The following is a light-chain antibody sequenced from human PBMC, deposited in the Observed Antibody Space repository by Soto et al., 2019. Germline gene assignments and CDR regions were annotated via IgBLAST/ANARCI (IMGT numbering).Light chain of an antibody. V-gene: IGKV4-1*01. CDR2: WAS. CDR3: QQYYSSPQA. J-gene: IGKJ1*01. CDR1: QSVLDNSDNRNY. Sequence: TVMTQSPDSLALSLSARASLSSRSSQSVLDNSDNRNYLAWYQQKSGQPPRLIMYWASSRNSGVPDRFSGSGSGTDFILTISSLQAEDAAVYFCQQYYSSPQAFGQGTKVDIK.